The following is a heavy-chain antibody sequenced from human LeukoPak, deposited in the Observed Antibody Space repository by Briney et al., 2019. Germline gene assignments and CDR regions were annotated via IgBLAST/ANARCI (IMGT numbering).Heavy chain of an antibody. V-gene: IGHV3-66*01. Sequence: PGGSLRLSCAASGFTVSSNYMSWVRQAPGKGLEWVSVIYSGGSTYYADSVKGRFTISRDNSKNTLYLQMNSLRAEDTAVYYCASTYCSGGSCYSGAFDIWGQGTMVTVSS. CDR2: IYSGGST. CDR3: ASTYCSGGSCYSGAFDI. J-gene: IGHJ3*02. CDR1: GFTVSSNY. D-gene: IGHD2-15*01.